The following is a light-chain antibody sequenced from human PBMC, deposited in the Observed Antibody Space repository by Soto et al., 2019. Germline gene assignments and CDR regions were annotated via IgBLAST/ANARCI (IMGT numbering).Light chain of an antibody. V-gene: IGLV2-23*03. CDR3: FSYAGSTTFVV. Sequence: QSVLTQPASVSGSPGQSITISCTGTSSDVGSYNLVSWYQQHPGKAPKLMIYEGSTRPSGVSNRFSGSKSGNTASLTISGLHAEDEADSYCFSYAGSTTFVVFGGGTKLTVL. CDR1: SSDVGSYNL. J-gene: IGLJ2*01. CDR2: EGS.